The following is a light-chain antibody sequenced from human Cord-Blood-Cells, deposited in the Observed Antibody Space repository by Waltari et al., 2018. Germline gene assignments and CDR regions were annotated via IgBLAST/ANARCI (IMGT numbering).Light chain of an antibody. CDR3: QQYNSYPYT. CDR1: QSISSW. J-gene: IGKJ2*01. V-gene: IGKV1-5*03. Sequence: DIQMNQSPSTLSATVGDRVTNTCRASQSISSWLAWYQQKPGKAPKLLIYKASSLESGVPSRFSGSGSGTEFTLTISSLQPDDFATYYCQQYNSYPYTFGQGTKLEIK. CDR2: KAS.